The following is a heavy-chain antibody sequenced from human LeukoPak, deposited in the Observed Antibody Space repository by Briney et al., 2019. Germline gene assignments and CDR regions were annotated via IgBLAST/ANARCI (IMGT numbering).Heavy chain of an antibody. V-gene: IGHV4-39*07. CDR1: GGSISSSSYY. CDR3: ARETRSSGWYSC. CDR2: IYYSGST. J-gene: IGHJ4*02. Sequence: PSETLSLTCTVSGGSISSSSYYWGWIRQPPGKGLEWIGSIYYSGSTYYNPPLKSRVTISVDTSKNQFSLKLSSVTAADTAVYYCARETRSSGWYSCWGQGTLVTVSS. D-gene: IGHD6-19*01.